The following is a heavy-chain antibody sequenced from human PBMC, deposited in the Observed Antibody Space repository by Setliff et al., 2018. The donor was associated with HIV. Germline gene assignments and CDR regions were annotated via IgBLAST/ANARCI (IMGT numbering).Heavy chain of an antibody. Sequence: LVNPTQTLTLTCTFSGFSLSTSGVGVGWIRQPPGKALEWLALIYWDDDKRYSPSLKTRLTITKDTSKNQVVLTMTNMDPVDTATYYCVHPGYCSGGSCYADAFDIWGQGTMVTVSS. CDR1: GFSLSTSGVG. CDR3: VHPGYCSGGSCYADAFDI. D-gene: IGHD2-15*01. CDR2: IYWDDDK. J-gene: IGHJ3*02. V-gene: IGHV2-5*02.